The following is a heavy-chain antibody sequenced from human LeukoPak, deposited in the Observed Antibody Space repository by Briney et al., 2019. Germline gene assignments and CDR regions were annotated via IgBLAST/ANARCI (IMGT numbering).Heavy chain of an antibody. CDR1: GGTFSSYA. V-gene: IGHV1-69*04. CDR3: ARLRPGNYFDY. Sequence: SVKVPCKASGGTFSSYAISWVRQAPGQGLEWMGRIIPILGIANYAQKFQGRVTITADKSTSTAYMELSSLRSEDTAVYYCARLRPGNYFDYWGQGTLVTVSS. CDR2: IIPILGIA. J-gene: IGHJ4*02.